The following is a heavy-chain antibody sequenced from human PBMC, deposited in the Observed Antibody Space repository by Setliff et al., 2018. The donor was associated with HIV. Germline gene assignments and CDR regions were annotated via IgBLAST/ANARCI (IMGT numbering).Heavy chain of an antibody. Sequence: PGGSLRLSCAASGFTFSDYWMDWVRQAPGKGLEWVAAIRHDGNQIYYVDSVKGRFTISRDNARTSVFLQMDSLRAEDTAVYYCARLSPPDDYGDLGGVDYWGQGTLVTVSS. CDR3: ARLSPPDDYGDLGGVDY. D-gene: IGHD4-17*01. CDR1: GFTFSDYW. J-gene: IGHJ4*02. V-gene: IGHV3-7*01. CDR2: IRHDGNQI.